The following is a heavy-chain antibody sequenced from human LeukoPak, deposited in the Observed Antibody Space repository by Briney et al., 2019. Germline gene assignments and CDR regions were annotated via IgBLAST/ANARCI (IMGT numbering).Heavy chain of an antibody. Sequence: PSGTLSLTCAVSGGSISSSNWWSWVRQPPGKGLEWIGEIYHSGSTNYNPSLKSRVTISVDKSKTQFSLKLSSVTAADTAVYYCARGIALYYYYYMDVWGKGTTVTVSS. V-gene: IGHV4-4*02. CDR2: IYHSGST. J-gene: IGHJ6*03. D-gene: IGHD6-13*01. CDR3: ARGIALYYYYYMDV. CDR1: GGSISSSNW.